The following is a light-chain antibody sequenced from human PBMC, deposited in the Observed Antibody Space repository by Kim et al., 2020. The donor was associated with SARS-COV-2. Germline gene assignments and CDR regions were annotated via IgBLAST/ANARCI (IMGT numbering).Light chain of an antibody. V-gene: IGKV3-15*01. CDR1: QSGRTN. CDR2: GAS. Sequence: RGEGATPPCRARQSGRTNAAWYQQKPGQSPRLPIYGASTRATGVPARYRGSGSGTEFTLTIRSLQYEDLAVYHCQKYNNRAPTLTFGGGTKVDIK. J-gene: IGKJ4*01. CDR3: QKYNNRAPTLT.